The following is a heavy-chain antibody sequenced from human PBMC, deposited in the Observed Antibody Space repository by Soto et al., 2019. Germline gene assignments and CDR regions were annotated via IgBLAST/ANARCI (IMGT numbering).Heavy chain of an antibody. Sequence: QVQLVESGGGLVKPGGSLRLSCAASGFIFSDYYMSWVRQAPGKGLEWVSYISGTDPYMKYADAVRGRFTISRDNAKNSRYLQMNSLRDDDTAVYYCARGSSVRGMNVWGQGTTVTVSS. J-gene: IGHJ6*02. D-gene: IGHD6-13*01. CDR2: ISGTDPYM. CDR3: ARGSSVRGMNV. CDR1: GFIFSDYY. V-gene: IGHV3-11*06.